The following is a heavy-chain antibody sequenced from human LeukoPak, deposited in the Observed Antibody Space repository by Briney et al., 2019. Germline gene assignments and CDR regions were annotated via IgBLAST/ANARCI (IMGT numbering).Heavy chain of an antibody. CDR3: ARERARGSYYNWFDP. Sequence: SETLSLTCTVSGYSISSGYYWGWIRQPPGKGLEWIGSIYHSGSTYYNPSLKSRVTISVDTSKNQFSLKLSSVTAADTAVYYCARERARGSYYNWFDPWGQGTLVTVSS. D-gene: IGHD1-26*01. CDR2: IYHSGST. CDR1: GYSISSGYY. V-gene: IGHV4-38-2*02. J-gene: IGHJ5*02.